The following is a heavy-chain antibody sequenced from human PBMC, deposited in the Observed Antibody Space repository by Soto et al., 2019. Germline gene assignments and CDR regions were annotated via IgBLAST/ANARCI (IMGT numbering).Heavy chain of an antibody. CDR1: RFTFTGYY. D-gene: IGHD3-22*01. V-gene: IGHV1-2*02. CDR3: ASLRVAYYYDSSGPDDFDI. Sequence: RASAKVYCQPPRFTFTGYYMHWARHAPGEGLDWMGWITPNSGGTNYAQKFAGSVTMTRDTSIITAYMELSRLRSDDTAVYSCASLRVAYYYDSSGPDDFDIWGQGTLVTDSS. J-gene: IGHJ3*02. CDR2: ITPNSGGT.